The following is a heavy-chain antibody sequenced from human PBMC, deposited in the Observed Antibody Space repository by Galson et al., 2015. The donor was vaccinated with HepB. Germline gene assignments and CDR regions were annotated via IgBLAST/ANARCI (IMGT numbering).Heavy chain of an antibody. J-gene: IGHJ6*02. CDR2: ISGSGGST. V-gene: IGHV3-23*01. CDR1: GFTFSSYA. Sequence: SLRLSCAASGFTFSSYAMSWVRQAPGKGLEWVSAISGSGGSTYYADSVKGRFTISRDNSKNTLYLQMNSLRAEDTAVYYCAKDLEYSSGWYGDGMDVWGQGTTVTVSS. D-gene: IGHD6-19*01. CDR3: AKDLEYSSGWYGDGMDV.